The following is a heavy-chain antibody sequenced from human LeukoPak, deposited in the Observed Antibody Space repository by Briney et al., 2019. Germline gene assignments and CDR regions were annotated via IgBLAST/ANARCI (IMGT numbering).Heavy chain of an antibody. J-gene: IGHJ3*02. D-gene: IGHD6-13*01. CDR3: ARESLATTGSSDMKNAFDI. V-gene: IGHV4-31*03. Sequence: SETLSLTCTVSGASITSAGYYWSWIRQLPGKGLEWIGYIFFSGSTNYNPSLKSRITISLDASKTQFSLSLSSVTDADTAMYYCARESLATTGSSDMKNAFDIWGHGTMVTVSS. CDR2: IFFSGST. CDR1: GASITSAGYY.